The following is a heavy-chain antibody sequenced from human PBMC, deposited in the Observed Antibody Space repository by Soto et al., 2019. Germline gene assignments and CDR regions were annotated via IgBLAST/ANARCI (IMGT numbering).Heavy chain of an antibody. J-gene: IGHJ6*02. CDR3: AREHHSMVRGVSYYYGMDV. V-gene: IGHV1-2*04. CDR2: INPNSGGT. CDR1: GSTFTGYY. Sequence: PSLKVSCKSSGSTFTGYYMHCVRHSPGQGLEWMGWINPNSGGTNYAQKFQGWVTMTRDTSISTAYMELSRLRSDDTAVYYCAREHHSMVRGVSYYYGMDVWGQGTTVTVSS. D-gene: IGHD3-10*01.